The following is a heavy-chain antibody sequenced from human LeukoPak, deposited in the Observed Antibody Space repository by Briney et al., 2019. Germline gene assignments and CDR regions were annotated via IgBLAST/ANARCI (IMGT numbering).Heavy chain of an antibody. V-gene: IGHV1-2*02. CDR3: ARATVSIMVSPHCYYGMDV. D-gene: IGHD3-16*01. CDR2: INPNSGGT. J-gene: IGHJ6*02. CDR1: GYTFTGYY. Sequence: ASVKVSCKASGYTFTGYYMHWVRQAPGQGLEWMGWINPNSGGTNYAQKFQGRVTMTRDTSISTAYMELSRLRSDDTAVYYCARATVSIMVSPHCYYGMDVWGQGTTVTVSS.